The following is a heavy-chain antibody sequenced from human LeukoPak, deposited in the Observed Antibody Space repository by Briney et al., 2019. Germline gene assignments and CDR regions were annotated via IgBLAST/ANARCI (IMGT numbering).Heavy chain of an antibody. Sequence: ASVKVSCKASGYTFTGYYMHWVRQAPGQGLEWMGWINPNSGGTNYAQKFQGRVTMTRDTSTSTVYMELSSLRSEDTAVYYCAGLRYFDWLFNWGQGTLVTVSS. CDR3: AGLRYFDWLFN. D-gene: IGHD3-9*01. V-gene: IGHV1-2*02. CDR2: INPNSGGT. J-gene: IGHJ4*02. CDR1: GYTFTGYY.